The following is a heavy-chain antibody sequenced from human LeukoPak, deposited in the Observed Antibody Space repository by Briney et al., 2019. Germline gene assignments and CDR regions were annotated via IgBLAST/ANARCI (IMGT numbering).Heavy chain of an antibody. J-gene: IGHJ4*02. CDR3: ARERIFGVGNDFDY. CDR2: INPNSGGT. V-gene: IGHV1-2*04. CDR1: GYTFTGYY. D-gene: IGHD3-3*01. Sequence: ASVKVSCKASGYTFTGYYMHWVRQAPGQGLEWMGWINPNSGGTNYAQKFQGWVTMTRDTSISTAYMELSRLRSDDTAVYYCARERIFGVGNDFDYWGQGTLVTVSS.